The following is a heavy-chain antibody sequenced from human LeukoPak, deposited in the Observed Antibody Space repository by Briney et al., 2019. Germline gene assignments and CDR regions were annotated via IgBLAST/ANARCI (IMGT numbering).Heavy chain of an antibody. D-gene: IGHD3-9*01. CDR1: GGSFXXYY. Sequence: GGSFXXYYWXWXXXPPGKGLEWIGEINHSGSTNYNPSLKSRVTISVDTSKNQCSLKLSAVTAADTAVYYCARERPSYYDILTGYYPRSLPYYFDYWGQGTLVTVSS. J-gene: IGHJ4*02. CDR3: ARERPSYYDILTGYYPRSLPYYFDY. CDR2: INHSGST. V-gene: IGHV4-34*01.